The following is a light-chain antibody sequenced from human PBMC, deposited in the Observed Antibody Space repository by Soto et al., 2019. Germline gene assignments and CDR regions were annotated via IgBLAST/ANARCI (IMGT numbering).Light chain of an antibody. CDR3: QQYHLSPLT. CDR1: EAINNNF. V-gene: IGKV3-20*01. Sequence: EIVLTQSPGALSVAPGETVSLSCRASEAINNNFVAWYQQRPGQVPRLLMYGASIRVSGVPDRISGRRSGTDFILNIARVEPEDSAVYFCQQYHLSPLTFGGGTQV. J-gene: IGKJ4*01. CDR2: GAS.